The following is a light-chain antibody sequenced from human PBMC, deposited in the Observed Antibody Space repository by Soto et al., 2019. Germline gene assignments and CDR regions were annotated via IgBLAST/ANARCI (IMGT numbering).Light chain of an antibody. V-gene: IGKV3-15*01. CDR1: QSVNHN. Sequence: EILMTQSPATLSVSPGERATLSCRASQSVNHNVAWYQQKPGQAPRLLIYGARSRATGVPDRFSGSGTGTDFTLTISSLQAEDFGVYFCHQYNNWPPSTFGQGTLLENK. CDR3: HQYNNWPPST. CDR2: GAR. J-gene: IGKJ5*01.